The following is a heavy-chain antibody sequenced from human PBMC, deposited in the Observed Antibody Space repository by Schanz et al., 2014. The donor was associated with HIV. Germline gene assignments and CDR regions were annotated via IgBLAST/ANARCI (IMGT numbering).Heavy chain of an antibody. CDR3: AKASGNSYGTGYFDY. CDR2: ISGSGGGT. J-gene: IGHJ4*02. D-gene: IGHD5-18*01. CDR1: GFTFSGFA. V-gene: IGHV3-23*01. Sequence: QLLESGGGLVQPGGLLRLSCAASGFTFSGFAMSWVRQTPGKGLEWVSAISGSGGGTYYADSVKGRFTISRDNSKNTLYLHMNSLGAEDTALYYCAKASGNSYGTGYFDYWGQGTLVTVSS.